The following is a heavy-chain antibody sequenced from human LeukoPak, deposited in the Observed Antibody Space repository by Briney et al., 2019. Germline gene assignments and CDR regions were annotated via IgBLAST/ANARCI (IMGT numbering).Heavy chain of an antibody. D-gene: IGHD6-19*01. CDR1: GGSIPISTYY. Sequence: KTSETLSLTCTVSGGSIPISTYYWGWVRQPPGKGLEWIGSIYYSGTTEYNPSLKSRVTISVDNSNNKFSLRLSSVTAADTALYYCARGTLYSGWSYYFDSWGQGTLVTVSS. CDR3: ARGTLYSGWSYYFDS. CDR2: IYYSGTT. V-gene: IGHV4-39*07. J-gene: IGHJ4*02.